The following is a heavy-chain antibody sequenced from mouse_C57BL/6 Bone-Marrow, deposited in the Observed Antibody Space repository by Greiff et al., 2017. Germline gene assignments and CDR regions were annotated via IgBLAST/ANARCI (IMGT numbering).Heavy chain of an antibody. V-gene: IGHV5-15*01. J-gene: IGHJ4*01. CDR2: ISNLAYSI. CDR1: GFTFSDYG. CDR3: ARGYYAMDY. Sequence: EVKLMESGGGLVQPGGSLKLSCAASGFTFSDYGMAWVRQAPRQGPEWVAFISNLAYSIYYADTVTGRFTITRENAKNTLYLEMSSRRSEDTAMYYCARGYYAMDYWVQGTSVTVSA.